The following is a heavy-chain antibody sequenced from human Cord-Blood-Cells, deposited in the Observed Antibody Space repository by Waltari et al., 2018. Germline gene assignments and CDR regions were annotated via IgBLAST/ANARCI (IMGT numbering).Heavy chain of an antibody. CDR3: ARVERGYCSGGSCYYWYFDL. J-gene: IGHJ2*01. CDR2: IYYSGST. V-gene: IGHV4-59*01. D-gene: IGHD2-15*01. CDR1: GGSISSYY. Sequence: QVQLQESGPGLVKPSETLSLTCTVSGGSISSYYWSWIRQPPGKGLEWIGYIYYSGSTNYNPSLKSRVTRSGDTSKTHFSLKLSSVTAADTAVYYCARVERGYCSGGSCYYWYFDLWGRGTLVTVSS.